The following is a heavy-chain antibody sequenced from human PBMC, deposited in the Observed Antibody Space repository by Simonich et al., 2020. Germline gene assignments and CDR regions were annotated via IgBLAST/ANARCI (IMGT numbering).Heavy chain of an antibody. CDR1: GFTFSSYS. J-gene: IGHJ3*02. V-gene: IGHV3-48*01. CDR2: VSNSSSTR. Sequence: EVQLVESGGGLVQPGGSLRLSCAASGFTFSSYSMNWVRQAPEKGLEWVSYVSNSSSTRYYADSVKCRVTISRDNAKNSLYLQMNSLRAEDTAVYYCARDSSYYAFDIWGQGTMVTVSS. CDR3: ARDSSYYAFDI. D-gene: IGHD5-12*01.